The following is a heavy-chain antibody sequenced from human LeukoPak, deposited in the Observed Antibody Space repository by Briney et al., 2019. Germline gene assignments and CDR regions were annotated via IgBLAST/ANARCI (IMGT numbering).Heavy chain of an antibody. V-gene: IGHV3-7*04. CDR1: GFTFSNYW. D-gene: IGHD1-1*01. CDR3: ARAIRL. CDR2: IKDGES. J-gene: IGHJ4*02. Sequence: GGSLRLSCAASGFTFSNYWMSWVRQAPGKGLEWVANIKDGESYYVDSVKGRFTISRDDAKNSLYLQMNSLRAEDTGIYYCARAIRLWGQGTLVTVSS.